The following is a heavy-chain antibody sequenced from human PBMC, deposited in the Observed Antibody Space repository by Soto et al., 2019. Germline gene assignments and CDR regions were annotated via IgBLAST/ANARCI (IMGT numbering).Heavy chain of an antibody. CDR1: GGSISSDDYY. D-gene: IGHD3-22*01. CDR3: ARAPMTSIVILDY. Sequence: QVQLQESGPGLVKPSQTLSLTCTISGGSISSDDYYWSWVRQPPGKGLEWIGYIYYSGRTYYNPSLKCRVTISIDTSKNQFSLRLSSVSAADTAVYFCARAPMTSIVILDYWGQGTLVTVSS. J-gene: IGHJ4*02. V-gene: IGHV4-30-4*01. CDR2: IYYSGRT.